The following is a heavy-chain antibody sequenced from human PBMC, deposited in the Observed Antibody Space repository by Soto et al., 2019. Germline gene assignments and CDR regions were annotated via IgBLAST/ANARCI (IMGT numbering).Heavy chain of an antibody. J-gene: IGHJ3*02. V-gene: IGHV3-30-3*01. CDR3: AGDSPAYYDFWSGGAFDI. Sequence: GGSLRLSCAASGFTFSSYAMHWVRQAPGKGLEWVAVISYDGSNKYYADYVKGRFTISRDNSKNTLYLQMNSLRAEDTAVYYFAGDSPAYYDFWSGGAFDIWGQGTMVTVSS. D-gene: IGHD3-3*01. CDR1: GFTFSSYA. CDR2: ISYDGSNK.